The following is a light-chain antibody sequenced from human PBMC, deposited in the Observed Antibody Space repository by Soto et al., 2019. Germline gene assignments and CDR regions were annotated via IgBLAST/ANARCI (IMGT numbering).Light chain of an antibody. CDR1: QSVSIN. CDR3: QQYGSSPPT. Sequence: EVVMTQSAATLSVSPGERATLSCRASQSVSINLAWYQQKPGQAPRLLIYGASSRATGIPDRFSGSGSGTDFTLTISRLEPEDFAVYYCQQYGSSPPTFGQGTKVDIK. CDR2: GAS. J-gene: IGKJ1*01. V-gene: IGKV3-20*01.